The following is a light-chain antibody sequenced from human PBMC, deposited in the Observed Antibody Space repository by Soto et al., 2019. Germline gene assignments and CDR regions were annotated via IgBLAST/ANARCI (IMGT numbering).Light chain of an antibody. CDR2: DAS. V-gene: IGKV1-5*01. CDR1: QSISSW. J-gene: IGKJ3*01. CDR3: QQYNSYLFT. Sequence: DIQMTQSPSTLSASVGDRVTITCRASQSISSWLAWYQQKPGKAPKLLIYDASSLESGVPSRFSGSGSGTEFTLTISSLQPDDFATYYCQQYNSYLFTFGAGTKVDIK.